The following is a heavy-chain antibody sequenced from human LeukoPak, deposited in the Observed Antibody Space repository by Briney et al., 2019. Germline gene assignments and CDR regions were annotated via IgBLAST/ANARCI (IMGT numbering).Heavy chain of an antibody. CDR3: ARSVRGGYSYGYFDY. V-gene: IGHV3-23*01. Sequence: PGGSLRLSCAASGFTFSSYAMSWVRQAPGKGLEWVSAISGSGGSTYYADSVKGRFTISRDNSKNTLYLQMNSLRAEDTAVYYCARSVRGGYSYGYFDYWGQGTLVTVSS. J-gene: IGHJ4*02. D-gene: IGHD5-18*01. CDR2: ISGSGGST. CDR1: GFTFSSYA.